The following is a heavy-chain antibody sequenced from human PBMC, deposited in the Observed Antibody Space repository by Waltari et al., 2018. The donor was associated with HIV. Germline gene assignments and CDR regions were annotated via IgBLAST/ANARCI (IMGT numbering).Heavy chain of an antibody. D-gene: IGHD3-10*01. Sequence: QVQLQESGPGLVKPSGTLSLTCAVSGGSISSSNWWSWVRQPPGKGLEWLGDIYHSGSTNYNPSLKSRVTISVDKSKNQFSLKLSSVTAADTAVYYCARVRGELMVQGVIRSGDYYYGMDVWGQGTTVTVSS. J-gene: IGHJ6*02. CDR1: GGSISSSNW. CDR2: IYHSGST. CDR3: ARVRGELMVQGVIRSGDYYYGMDV. V-gene: IGHV4-4*02.